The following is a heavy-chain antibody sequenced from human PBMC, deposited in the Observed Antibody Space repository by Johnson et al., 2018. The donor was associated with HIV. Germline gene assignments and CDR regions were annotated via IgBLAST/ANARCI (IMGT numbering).Heavy chain of an antibody. V-gene: IGHV3-20*04. CDR3: ARGVGATLPDAFDI. Sequence: VQLMESGGGVVRPGGSLRLSCAASGFTFDDYGMSWVRQAPGKGLEWVAGINWNGGSTGYAGSVKGRFTISRDNAKNSLYLQMNSLRAEDTALYYCARGVGATLPDAFDIWGQGTMVTVSS. D-gene: IGHD1-26*01. J-gene: IGHJ3*02. CDR1: GFTFDDYG. CDR2: INWNGGST.